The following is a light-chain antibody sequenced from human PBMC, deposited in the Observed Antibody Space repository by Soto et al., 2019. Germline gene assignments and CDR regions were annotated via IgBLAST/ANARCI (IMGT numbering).Light chain of an antibody. CDR2: GAS. Sequence: EIVVTQSPAILSVSPGERVTLSCRASQSVLTNLAWYQQKLGQAPRLLIYGASTRATGVPARFSGSGSGTECILTISSLQSEDFAVYYCQHYNNWLATFGGGTKVEIK. CDR3: QHYNNWLAT. V-gene: IGKV3-15*01. J-gene: IGKJ4*01. CDR1: QSVLTN.